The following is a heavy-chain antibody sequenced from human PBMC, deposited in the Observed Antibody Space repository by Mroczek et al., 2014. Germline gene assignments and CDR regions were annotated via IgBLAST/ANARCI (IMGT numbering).Heavy chain of an antibody. J-gene: IGHJ1*01. CDR3: ARGSTVVKPFQY. V-gene: IGHV4-59*01. D-gene: IGHD4-23*01. CDR1: GGSMSPYY. Sequence: QVQLVQSGPGLVKSSETLSLTCTVSGGSMSPYYWSWIRQPPGKGLEWVGYIYKSGRINYNPSLESRVTISLDTSKNQFSLKLSSVAAADTAVYYCARGSTVVKPFQYWGQGTLVTVSS. CDR2: IYKSGRI.